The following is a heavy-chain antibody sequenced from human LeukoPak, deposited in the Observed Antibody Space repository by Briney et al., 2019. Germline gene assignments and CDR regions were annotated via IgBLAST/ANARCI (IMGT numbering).Heavy chain of an antibody. J-gene: IGHJ4*02. CDR3: ARDNKISHSSGWYPGTDY. CDR1: GFTFSSYW. Sequence: PGGSLRLSCAASGFTFSSYWMHWVRQAQGKGLVWVSRINSDGSSTSYADSVKGRFTISRDNAKNTLYLQMNSLRAEDTAVYYCARDNKISHSSGWYPGTDYWGQGTLVTVSS. V-gene: IGHV3-74*01. CDR2: INSDGSST. D-gene: IGHD6-19*01.